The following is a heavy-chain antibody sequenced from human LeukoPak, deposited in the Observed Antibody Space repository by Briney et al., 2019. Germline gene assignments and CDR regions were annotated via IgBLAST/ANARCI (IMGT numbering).Heavy chain of an antibody. J-gene: IGHJ4*02. CDR1: GGSISSGGYS. D-gene: IGHD6-19*01. CDR2: IYYSGST. CDR3: AGRTYSSGWGAFDY. V-gene: IGHV4-30-2*03. Sequence: SQTLSLTCAVSGGSISSGGYSWSWIRQPPGKGLEWIGSIYYSGSTYYNPSLKSRVTISVDTSKNQFSLKLSSVTAADTAVYYCAGRTYSSGWGAFDYWGQGTLVTVSS.